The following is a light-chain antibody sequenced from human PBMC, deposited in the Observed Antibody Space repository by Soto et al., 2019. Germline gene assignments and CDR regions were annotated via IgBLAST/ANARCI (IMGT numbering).Light chain of an antibody. CDR2: ATS. Sequence: DIHLAQSPSFLSASVGDRVTITCRASQDISGYLAWYQQKPGKAPQLLIYATSTLQYGVSSRFSGSGSGTDFTLTINDLQPEDFATYFCQELDSYPPGAFGQGTKVDI. CDR1: QDISGY. J-gene: IGKJ1*01. V-gene: IGKV1-9*01. CDR3: QELDSYPPGA.